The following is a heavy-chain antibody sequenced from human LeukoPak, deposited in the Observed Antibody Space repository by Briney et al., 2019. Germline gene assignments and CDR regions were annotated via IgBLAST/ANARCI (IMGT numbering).Heavy chain of an antibody. J-gene: IGHJ4*02. D-gene: IGHD6-19*01. Sequence: AGGSLRLSCAASGFTFSPYSMTWVRQAPGKGLEWVSSISSGGDDIYYSDLVKGRFTISRDSAKNSLFLQMSNLRADDTAVYYCATKQWLNSWGQGTRVTVSS. CDR3: ATKQWLNS. V-gene: IGHV3-21*01. CDR1: GFTFSPYS. CDR2: ISSGGDDI.